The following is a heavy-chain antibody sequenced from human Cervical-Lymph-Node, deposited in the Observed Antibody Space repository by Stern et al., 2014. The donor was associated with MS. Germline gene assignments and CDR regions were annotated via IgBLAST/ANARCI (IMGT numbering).Heavy chain of an antibody. J-gene: IGHJ6*02. D-gene: IGHD3-3*01. CDR3: AREGSGYSYYYYYYGMDV. Sequence: QVQLQESGPGLVKPSKTLSLTCTVSGGSISSGDYYWSWIRQPPGKGLEWIGYIYYSGSTYYNPSLKSRVTISVDTSKNQFSLKLSSVTAADTAVYYCAREGSGYSYYYYYYGMDVWGQGTTVTVSS. CDR1: GGSISSGDYY. CDR2: IYYSGST. V-gene: IGHV4-30-4*01.